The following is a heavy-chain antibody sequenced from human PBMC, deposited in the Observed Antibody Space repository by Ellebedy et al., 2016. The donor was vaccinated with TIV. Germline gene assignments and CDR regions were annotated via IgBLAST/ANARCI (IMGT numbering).Heavy chain of an antibody. CDR1: RLYFTSYA. CDR3: ATLAVAGVFDY. V-gene: IGHV3-30-3*01. CDR2: ISYDGSNK. Sequence: PGESLRLSCEASRLYFTSYALHWVRQAPGKGLEWVSLISYDGSNKYYADSVKGRFTISRDNSKNTLYLQMNSLRVEDTAVYYCATLAVAGVFDYWGQGVLVTVSS. D-gene: IGHD6-19*01. J-gene: IGHJ4*02.